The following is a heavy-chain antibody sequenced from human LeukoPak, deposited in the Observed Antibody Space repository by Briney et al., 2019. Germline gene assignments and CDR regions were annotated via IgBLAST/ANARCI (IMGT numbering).Heavy chain of an antibody. CDR1: EFTFTTYG. V-gene: IGHV3-33*01. CDR3: AREAQYSSSWYDY. CDR2: IYYDGSNI. D-gene: IGHD6-13*01. J-gene: IGHJ4*02. Sequence: GGSLRLSCAASEFTFTTYGMHWVRQAPGKGLEWVAFIYYDGSNIYYADYVKGRFTISRDISKNSLYLQMNSLRAEDTAVYYCAREAQYSSSWYDYWGQGTLVTVSS.